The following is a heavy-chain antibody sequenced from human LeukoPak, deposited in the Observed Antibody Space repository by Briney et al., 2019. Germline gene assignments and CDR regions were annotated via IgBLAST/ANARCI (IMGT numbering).Heavy chain of an antibody. CDR3: AVYSGSYRGSFDY. CDR2: ISWNSGSI. J-gene: IGHJ4*02. CDR1: GFTFDDYA. V-gene: IGHV3-9*03. Sequence: GGSLRLSCAASGFTFDDYAMHWVRQAPGKGLEWVSGISWNSGSIGYADSVKGRFTISRDNAKNSLYLQMNSLRAEDMALYYCAVYSGSYRGSFDYWGQGTLVTVSS. D-gene: IGHD1-26*01.